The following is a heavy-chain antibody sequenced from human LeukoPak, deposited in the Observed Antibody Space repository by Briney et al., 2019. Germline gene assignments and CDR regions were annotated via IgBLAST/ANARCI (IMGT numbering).Heavy chain of an antibody. V-gene: IGHV4-4*07. CDR2: IYTSENT. D-gene: IGHD4-17*01. Sequence: PSGTLSLTCTVSGGHIGSYYWSWIRQPAGKGLEWIGRIYTSENTDYNPSLKSRVTMSVDMSTSQFSLTLTSVTAADTAVYYCAREGDYGDYSKSFYYMDVWGKGTTVTVSS. CDR1: GGHIGSYY. CDR3: AREGDYGDYSKSFYYMDV. J-gene: IGHJ6*03.